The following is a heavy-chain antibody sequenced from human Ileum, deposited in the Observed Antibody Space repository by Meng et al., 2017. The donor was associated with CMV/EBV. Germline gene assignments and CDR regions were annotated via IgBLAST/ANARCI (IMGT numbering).Heavy chain of an antibody. CDR1: GYTLTSYF. CDR2: INPSGGST. CDR3: AREPSADFYFDY. J-gene: IGHJ4*02. Sequence: ASVKVSCKASGYTLTSYFMHWVRQAPGQGLEWMGLINPSGGSTTYTQKFQGRVTMTRDTSTSTVYMEVSSLRSEDTAVYYCAREPSADFYFDYWGQGTLVTVSS. V-gene: IGHV1-46*01.